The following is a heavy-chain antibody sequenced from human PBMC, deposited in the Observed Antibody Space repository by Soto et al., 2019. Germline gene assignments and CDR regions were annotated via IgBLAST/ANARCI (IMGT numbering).Heavy chain of an antibody. CDR1: GVSFSGYY. CDR3: ARSNQIVGATN. V-gene: IGHV4-34*01. CDR2: INHSGST. Sequence: SETLSLTCAVYGVSFSGYYWSWIRQPPGKGLEWIGEINHSGSTNYNPSLKSRVTISVDTSKNQFSLKLSSVTAADTAVYYCARSNQIVGATNWGQGTLVTVSS. D-gene: IGHD1-26*01. J-gene: IGHJ4*02.